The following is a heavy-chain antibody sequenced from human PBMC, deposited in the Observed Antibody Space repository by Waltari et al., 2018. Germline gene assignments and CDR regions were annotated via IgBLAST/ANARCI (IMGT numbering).Heavy chain of an antibody. CDR3: ARDGWYSGYVDY. J-gene: IGHJ4*02. Sequence: QVQLQESGPGLVKPSETLSLTCTVSGYSISSGYYWGWIRQPPGKGLEWIGSIYHSGSTYYNPSRKSRVTISVDTAKNQFSLKLSSVTAADTAVYYCARDGWYSGYVDYWGQGTLVTVSS. D-gene: IGHD1-26*01. CDR1: GYSISSGYY. V-gene: IGHV4-38-2*02. CDR2: IYHSGST.